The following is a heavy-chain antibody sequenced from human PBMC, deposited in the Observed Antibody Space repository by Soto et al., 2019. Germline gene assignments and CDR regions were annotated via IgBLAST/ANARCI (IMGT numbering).Heavy chain of an antibody. D-gene: IGHD1-26*01. CDR3: TRGYNFDY. V-gene: IGHV3-7*03. CDR2: ISQDGDDI. Sequence: HPGGSLRLSCTASGFPFSSFWMNWVRQAPGMGLECVARISQDGDDIEYVDSVKGRFAISRDNAKDSLYLHMNSLRVDDTAMYYCTRGYNFDYWAQGTLVTVPQ. J-gene: IGHJ4*02. CDR1: GFPFSSFW.